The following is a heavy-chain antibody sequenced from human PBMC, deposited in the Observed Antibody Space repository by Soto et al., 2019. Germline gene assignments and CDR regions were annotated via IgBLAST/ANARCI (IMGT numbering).Heavy chain of an antibody. CDR1: GGSISSGGYY. Sequence: SETLSLTCTVSGGSISSGGYYWSWIRQHPGKGLEWIGYIYYSGSTYYNPSLKSRVTISVDTSKNQFSLKLSSVTAADTAVYYCARVYLPGTTAWVSPDGMDVWGQGTTVTVSS. CDR3: ARVYLPGTTAWVSPDGMDV. J-gene: IGHJ6*02. V-gene: IGHV4-31*03. CDR2: IYYSGST. D-gene: IGHD1-7*01.